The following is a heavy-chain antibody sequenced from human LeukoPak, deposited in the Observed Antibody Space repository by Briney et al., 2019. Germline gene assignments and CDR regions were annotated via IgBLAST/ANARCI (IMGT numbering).Heavy chain of an antibody. CDR1: GGSISSYY. V-gene: IGHV4-4*07. D-gene: IGHD3-10*01. CDR3: ARSSSLLWFGEYYY. Sequence: SETLSLTCTVSGGSISSYYWSWIRQPAGKGLEWIGRIYTSGSTNYNPSLKSRVTMSVDTSKNQFSLKLSSVTAADTAVYYCARSSSLLWFGEYYYWGQGTLVTVSS. CDR2: IYTSGST. J-gene: IGHJ4*02.